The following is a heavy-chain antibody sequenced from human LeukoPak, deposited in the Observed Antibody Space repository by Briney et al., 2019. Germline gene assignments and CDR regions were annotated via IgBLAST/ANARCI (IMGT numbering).Heavy chain of an antibody. CDR2: IYYSGST. J-gene: IGHJ4*02. D-gene: IGHD6-13*01. CDR3: ARLSSSWSSVASDY. Sequence: SETLSLTCTVSGGSISSSSYYWGWIRQPPGKGLEWIGSIYYSGSTYYNPSLKSRGTISVDTSKNQFSLKLSSVTAADTAVYYCARLSSSWSSVASDYWGQGTLVTVSS. CDR1: GGSISSSSYY. V-gene: IGHV4-39*01.